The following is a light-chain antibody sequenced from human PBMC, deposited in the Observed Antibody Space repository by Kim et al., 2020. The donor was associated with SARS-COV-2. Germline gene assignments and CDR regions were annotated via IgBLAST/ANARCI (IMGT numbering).Light chain of an antibody. CDR2: GKN. CDR3: KSRDSSGKVV. V-gene: IGLV3-19*01. CDR1: SLRRYY. Sequence: SFELTQDPAVSVALGQTVRITCQGDSLRRYYASWYQQKPGQAPVLVIYGKNNRPSGIPDRFSGSSSGNTASLTLTGAQAEEEADYYCKSRDSSGKVVFGGGTKLTVL. J-gene: IGLJ2*01.